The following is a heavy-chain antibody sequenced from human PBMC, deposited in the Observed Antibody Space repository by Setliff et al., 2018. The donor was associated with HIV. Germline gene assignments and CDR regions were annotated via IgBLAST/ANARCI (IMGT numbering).Heavy chain of an antibody. V-gene: IGHV4-39*02. CDR3: ARLGSGWNWVTRIDY. CDR2: IYYTENT. J-gene: IGHJ4*02. Sequence: SETLSLTCTVSGGSITNSNYYWGWFRQPPGKGLEWTGAIYYTENTYYNPSLTSRVTISMDTSKNLFFLTVRSVTAADTGIYYCARLGSGWNWVTRIDYWGRGTLVTVSS. CDR1: GGSITNSNYY. D-gene: IGHD6-19*01.